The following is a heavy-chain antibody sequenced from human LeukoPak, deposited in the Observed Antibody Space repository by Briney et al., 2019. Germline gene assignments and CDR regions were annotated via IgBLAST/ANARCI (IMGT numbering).Heavy chain of an antibody. V-gene: IGHV4-61*02. D-gene: IGHD5/OR15-5a*01. CDR2: IYTSGST. CDR3: ASGRSLHIVDY. CDR1: GGSISSGSYY. J-gene: IGHJ4*02. Sequence: SQTLSLTCTVSGGSISSGSYYWSWIRQPAGKGLEWIGRIYTSGSTNYNPSLKSRVTISVDTSKNQFSLKLSSVTAADTAVYYCASGRSLHIVDYWGQGTLVTVSS.